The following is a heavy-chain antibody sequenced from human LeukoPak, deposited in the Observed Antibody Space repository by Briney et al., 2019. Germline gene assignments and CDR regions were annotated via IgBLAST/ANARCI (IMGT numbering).Heavy chain of an antibody. D-gene: IGHD6-13*01. Sequence: PSQTLSLTRTVSGVSLSSGGYYWSWIRPHPRKGLEWMGSIYYSGSTYYNTSLKSRVTISVDTSKNQFSLKLSSGTAADTAVYYWARDVRQTGIAAAGTNWFDPWGQGTLVTVSS. J-gene: IGHJ5*02. CDR2: IYYSGST. CDR3: ARDVRQTGIAAAGTNWFDP. V-gene: IGHV4-31*03. CDR1: GVSLSSGGYY.